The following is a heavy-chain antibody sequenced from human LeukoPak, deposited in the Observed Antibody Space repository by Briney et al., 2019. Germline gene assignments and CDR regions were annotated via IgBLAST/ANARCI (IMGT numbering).Heavy chain of an antibody. J-gene: IGHJ4*02. CDR1: GFTFSSYG. CDR2: ISYDGSNK. Sequence: GGSLRLSCAASGFTFSSYGMHWVRQAPGKGLEWVAVISYDGSNKYYADSVKGRFTISRDNSKNTLYLQMNSLRAEDTAVYYCAKESHLDYYGSGSPIDYWGQGTLVTVSS. V-gene: IGHV3-30*18. CDR3: AKESHLDYYGSGSPIDY. D-gene: IGHD3-10*01.